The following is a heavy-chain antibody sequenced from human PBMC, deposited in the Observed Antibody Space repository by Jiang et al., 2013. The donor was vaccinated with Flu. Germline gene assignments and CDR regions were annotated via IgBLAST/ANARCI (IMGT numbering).Heavy chain of an antibody. CDR3: ARDGYSSGWYFDY. CDR2: IYYSGST. CDR1: GGSISSYY. V-gene: IGHV4-59*01. D-gene: IGHD6-19*01. Sequence: PSETLSLTRTVSGGSISSYYWSWIRQPPGKGLEWIGYIYYSGSTNYNPSLKSRVTISVDTSKNQFSLKLSSVTAADTAVYYCARDGYSSGWYFDYWGQGTLVTVSS. J-gene: IGHJ4*02.